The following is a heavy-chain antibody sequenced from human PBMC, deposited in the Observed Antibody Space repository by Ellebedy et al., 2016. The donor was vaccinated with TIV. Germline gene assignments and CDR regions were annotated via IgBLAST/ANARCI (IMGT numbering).Heavy chain of an antibody. J-gene: IGHJ6*03. V-gene: IGHV1-24*01. Sequence: ASVKVSXXVSGYTLTELSMHWVRQAPGKGLEWMGGFDPEDGETIYAQKFQGRVTMTEDTSTDTAYMELSSLRSEDTAVYYCATGRTVTTGFYYYYYYMDVWGKGTTVTVSS. CDR2: FDPEDGET. CDR1: GYTLTELS. D-gene: IGHD4-11*01. CDR3: ATGRTVTTGFYYYYYYMDV.